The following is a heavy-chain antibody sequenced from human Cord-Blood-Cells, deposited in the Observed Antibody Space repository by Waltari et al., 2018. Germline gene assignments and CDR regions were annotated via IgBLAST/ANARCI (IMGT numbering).Heavy chain of an antibody. Sequence: SLRLSCAASGFTVSSNYMSWVRQAPGKGLEWVSVIYSGGSTYYADSVKGRFTISRDNSKNTLYLQMNSLRAEDTAVYYCARVGVAAPRGWFDPWGQGTLVTVSS. CDR3: ARVGVAAPRGWFDP. J-gene: IGHJ5*02. CDR1: GFTVSSNY. V-gene: IGHV3-53*01. D-gene: IGHD6-19*01. CDR2: IYSGGST.